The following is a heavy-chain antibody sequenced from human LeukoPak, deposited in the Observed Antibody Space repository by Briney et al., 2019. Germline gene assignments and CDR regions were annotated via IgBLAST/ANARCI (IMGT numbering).Heavy chain of an antibody. CDR2: ISAYNGNT. CDR1: GYTFTSYG. V-gene: IGHV1-18*01. J-gene: IGHJ5*02. Sequence: GASVKVSCKASGYTFTSYGISWVRQAPGQGLEWMGWISAYNGNTNYAQKLQGRVTTTTDTSTSTAYMELRSLRSDDTAVYYCARGRMGSSSWKGFDPWGQGTLVTVSS. CDR3: ARGRMGSSSWKGFDP. D-gene: IGHD6-13*01.